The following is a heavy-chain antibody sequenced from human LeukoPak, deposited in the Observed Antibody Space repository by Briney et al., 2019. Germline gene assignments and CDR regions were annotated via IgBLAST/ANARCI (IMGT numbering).Heavy chain of an antibody. Sequence: SVNVSCKASGFTFTSSAMQWVRQARGQRLEWIGWIVVGSGNTNYAQKFQERVTITRDMSTSTAYMELSSLRSEDTAVYYCAAGITGTTSGGDYWGQGTLVTVSS. CDR3: AAGITGTTSGGDY. V-gene: IGHV1-58*02. D-gene: IGHD1-20*01. J-gene: IGHJ4*02. CDR1: GFTFTSSA. CDR2: IVVGSGNT.